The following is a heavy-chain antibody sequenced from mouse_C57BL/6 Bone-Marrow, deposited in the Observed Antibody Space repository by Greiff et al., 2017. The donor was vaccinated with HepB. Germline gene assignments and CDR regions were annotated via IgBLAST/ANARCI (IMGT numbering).Heavy chain of an antibody. J-gene: IGHJ1*03. Sequence: VKLQQSGAELARPGASVKLSCKASGYTFTSYGISWVKQRTGQGLEWIGEIYPRSGNTYYNEKFKGKATLTADKSSSTAYMELRSLTSEDSAVYFCASANDYDGILYWYFDVWGTGTPVTVSS. CDR1: GYTFTSYG. D-gene: IGHD2-4*01. CDR2: IYPRSGNT. V-gene: IGHV1-81*01. CDR3: ASANDYDGILYWYFDV.